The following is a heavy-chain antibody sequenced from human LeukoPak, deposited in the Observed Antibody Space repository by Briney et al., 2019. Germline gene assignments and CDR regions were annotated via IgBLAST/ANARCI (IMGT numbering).Heavy chain of an antibody. CDR3: ARDQSAAAGAYRKDV. V-gene: IGHV3-33*01. CDR2: IWYDGSNK. D-gene: IGHD6-13*01. CDR1: GFTFSSYG. Sequence: GGSLRLSCAASGFTFSSYGMHWVRQAPGKGLEWVAVIWYDGSNKYYADSVKGRFTISRDNSKNTLYLQMNSLRAEDTAVYYCARDQSAAAGAYRKDVWGKGTTVTVSS. J-gene: IGHJ6*04.